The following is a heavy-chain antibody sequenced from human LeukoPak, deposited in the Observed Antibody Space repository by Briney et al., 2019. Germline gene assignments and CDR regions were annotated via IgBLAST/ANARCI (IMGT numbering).Heavy chain of an antibody. D-gene: IGHD3-3*01. CDR1: GFTFSSYA. Sequence: PGGSLRLSCAASGFTFSSYAMSWVRQAPGKGLEWVANIKQDGGEKYYVDSVKGRFTISRDNAKNSLYLQMNSLRAEDTAVYYCAREGRLGVVVITPSDFWGQGTLVTVSS. J-gene: IGHJ4*02. V-gene: IGHV3-7*01. CDR2: IKQDGGEK. CDR3: AREGRLGVVVITPSDF.